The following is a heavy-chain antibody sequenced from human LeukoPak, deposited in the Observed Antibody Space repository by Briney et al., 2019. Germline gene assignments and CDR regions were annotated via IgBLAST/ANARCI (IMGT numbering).Heavy chain of an antibody. CDR1: GGSISSSGYY. J-gene: IGHJ4*02. CDR3: ARVDIVIVPSANFDC. CDR2: INYSGTT. V-gene: IGHV4-39*01. D-gene: IGHD2-2*01. Sequence: PSETLSLTCIVPGGSISSSGYYWGWIRQPPGKGLEWIGSINYSGTTYYNPSLRSRVTISVDTSKNQFSLKLSSVTAADTAVYYCARVDIVIVPSANFDCWGQGTLVTVSS.